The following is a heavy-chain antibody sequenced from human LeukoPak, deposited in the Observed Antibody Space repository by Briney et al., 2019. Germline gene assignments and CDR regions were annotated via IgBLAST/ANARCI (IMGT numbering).Heavy chain of an antibody. V-gene: IGHV3-23*01. D-gene: IGHD1-26*01. J-gene: IGHJ3*02. Sequence: GGSLRLSCAASGFTFSSYAVTWVRQAPGKGLEWVATITNGAGATYYADSVKGRFTISRDNSKNTLYLQMNSLRAEDTALYYCARDSGSSDAFDIWGQGTMVIVSS. CDR2: ITNGAGAT. CDR3: ARDSGSSDAFDI. CDR1: GFTFSSYA.